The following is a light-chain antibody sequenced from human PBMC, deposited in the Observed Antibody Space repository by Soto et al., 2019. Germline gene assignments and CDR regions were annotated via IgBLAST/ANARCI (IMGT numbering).Light chain of an antibody. V-gene: IGLV2-14*01. CDR2: EVS. CDR1: SSDVGGYNY. Sequence: QSVLTQPASVSGSPGQSITISCTGTSSDVGGYNYVSWYQQHPGKAPKLMIYEVSNRPSGVSNHFSGSKSGNTASLTSSGLQAEDEADYYCSSYTSRSTLVFGGGTKLTVL. CDR3: SSYTSRSTLV. J-gene: IGLJ2*01.